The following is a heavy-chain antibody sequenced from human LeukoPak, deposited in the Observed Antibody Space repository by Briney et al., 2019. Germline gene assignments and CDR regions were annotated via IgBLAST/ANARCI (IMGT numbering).Heavy chain of an antibody. CDR2: ISAYNGNT. J-gene: IGHJ4*02. D-gene: IGHD3-10*01. CDR3: AREGYYDGSGTLSFSLYYFDY. CDR1: GYTFTSYG. Sequence: EASVKVSCKASGYTFTSYGISWVRQAPGQGLEWMGWISAYNGNTNYAQKLQGRVTMTTDTSTSTAYMELRSLRSDDTAVYYCAREGYYDGSGTLSFSLYYFDYWGQGTLVTVSS. V-gene: IGHV1-18*01.